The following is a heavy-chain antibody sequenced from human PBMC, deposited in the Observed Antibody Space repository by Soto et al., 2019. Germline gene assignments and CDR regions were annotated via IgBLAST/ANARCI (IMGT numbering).Heavy chain of an antibody. CDR1: GGSISSGGYY. V-gene: IGHV4-31*03. J-gene: IGHJ6*02. CDR3: ARDLWIPMVRGVTYYYDYGMDV. D-gene: IGHD3-10*01. Sequence: PSETLSLTCTVSGGSISSGGYYWSWIRQHPGKGLEWIGYIYYSGSTCYNPSLKSRVTISVDTSKNQFSLKLSSVTAADTAVYYCARDLWIPMVRGVTYYYDYGMDVWGQGTTVTVYS. CDR2: IYYSGST.